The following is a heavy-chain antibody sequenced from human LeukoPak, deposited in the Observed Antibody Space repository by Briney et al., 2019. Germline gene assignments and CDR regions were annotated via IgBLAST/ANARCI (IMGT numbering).Heavy chain of an antibody. CDR1: GYTFTGYY. CDR3: ARAGTLYYDILTESYYYYGMDV. D-gene: IGHD3-9*01. J-gene: IGHJ6*02. CDR2: INPNSGGT. Sequence: ASVKVSCKASGYTFTGYYMHWVRQAPGQGLEWMGWINPNSGGTNYAQEFQGRVTMTRDTSISTAYMELSRLRSDDTAVYYCARAGTLYYDILTESYYYYGMDVWGQGTTVTVSS. V-gene: IGHV1-2*02.